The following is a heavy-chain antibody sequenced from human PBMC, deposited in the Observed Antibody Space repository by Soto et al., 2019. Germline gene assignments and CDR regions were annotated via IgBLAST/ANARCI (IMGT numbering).Heavy chain of an antibody. J-gene: IGHJ6*02. CDR3: ARGPDRAARNSDYYYYGMDV. CDR2: INHSGST. D-gene: IGHD6-6*01. CDR1: GGSFSGYY. V-gene: IGHV4-34*01. Sequence: SETLSLTCAVYGGSFSGYYWSWIRQPPGKGLEWIGEINHSGSTNYNPSLKSRVTISVDTSKNQFSLKLSSVTAADTAVYYCARGPDRAARNSDYYYYGMDVWGQGTTVTVSS.